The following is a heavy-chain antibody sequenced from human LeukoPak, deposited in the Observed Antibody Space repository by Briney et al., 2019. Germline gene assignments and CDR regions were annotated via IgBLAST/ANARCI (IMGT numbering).Heavy chain of an antibody. D-gene: IGHD3-22*01. J-gene: IGHJ4*02. V-gene: IGHV1-69*05. CDR1: GGTFSSYA. CDR2: IIPIFGTA. Sequence: GASVKVSCKASGGTFSSYAISWVRQAPGQGLEWMGGIIPIFGTANYAQKFQGRVTITTDESTSTAYMELSSLRSEDTAAYYCARWAGGYDSSGYPYYFDYWGQGTLVTVSS. CDR3: ARWAGGYDSSGYPYYFDY.